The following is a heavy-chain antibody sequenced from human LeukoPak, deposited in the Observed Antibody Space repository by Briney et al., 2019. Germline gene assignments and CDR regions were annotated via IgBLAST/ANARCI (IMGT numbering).Heavy chain of an antibody. Sequence: KASETLSLTCTVSGGSISSYYWSWIRQPAGKGLEWIGRIYTSGSTNYNPSLKSRVTMSVDTSKNQFSLKLSSVTAADTAVYYCAREDILTGYYISGSAYMDVWGKGTTVTVSS. V-gene: IGHV4-4*07. CDR2: IYTSGST. CDR1: GGSISSYY. D-gene: IGHD3-9*01. J-gene: IGHJ6*03. CDR3: AREDILTGYYISGSAYMDV.